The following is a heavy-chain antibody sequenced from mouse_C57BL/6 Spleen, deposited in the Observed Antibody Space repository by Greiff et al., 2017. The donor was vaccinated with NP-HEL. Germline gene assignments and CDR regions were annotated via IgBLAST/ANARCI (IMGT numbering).Heavy chain of an antibody. CDR3: ARMGYGSSYYAMDY. Sequence: EVKLMESGGGLVKPGGSLKLSCAASGFTFSDYGMHWVRQAPEKGLEWVAYISSGSSTIYYADTVKGRFTISRDNAKNTLFLQMTSLRSEDTAMYYCARMGYGSSYYAMDYWGQGTSVTVSS. D-gene: IGHD1-1*01. J-gene: IGHJ4*01. CDR2: ISSGSSTI. CDR1: GFTFSDYG. V-gene: IGHV5-17*01.